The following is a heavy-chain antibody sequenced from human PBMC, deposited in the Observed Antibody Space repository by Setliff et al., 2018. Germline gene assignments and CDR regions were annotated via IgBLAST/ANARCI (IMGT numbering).Heavy chain of an antibody. CDR1: GFSFGAFT. V-gene: IGHV3-48*04. Sequence: GGSLRLSCETSGFSFGAFTMNWVRQAPGKGLEWVSGIIQSGATFYADSVKGRFTISRDNAKNSLYLQMNSLRADDTAVYYCARGHASGSRGYWGQGTLVTVSS. D-gene: IGHD1-26*01. J-gene: IGHJ4*02. CDR3: ARGHASGSRGY. CDR2: IIQSGAT.